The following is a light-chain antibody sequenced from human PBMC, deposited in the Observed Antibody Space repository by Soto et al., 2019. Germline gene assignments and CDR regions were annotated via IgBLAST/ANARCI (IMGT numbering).Light chain of an antibody. CDR1: SSDVGGYNY. CDR2: DVS. J-gene: IGLJ3*02. Sequence: QSALTQPASVSGSPGQSITISCTGTSSDVGGYNYVSWYQHHPGKAPKLMIYDVSNRPSGVSNRFSGSKSGNTASLTISGLQAEDEADYYCSSYTSSSTLWVFGGGTKLTV. V-gene: IGLV2-14*03. CDR3: SSYTSSSTLWV.